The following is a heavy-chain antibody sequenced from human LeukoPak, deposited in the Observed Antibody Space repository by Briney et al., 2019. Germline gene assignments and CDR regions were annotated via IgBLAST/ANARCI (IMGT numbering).Heavy chain of an antibody. CDR3: ARINTAIFSSSDY. Sequence: GGSLRLSCAAPGFTFSNSWMTWVRQAPGKGLEWVANIRGDGGEKYYVDSVKGRFTISRDNDKNSLYLQMNRLRDEDTAVYYCARINTAIFSSSDYWGQGTLVTVSS. V-gene: IGHV3-7*02. CDR1: GFTFSNSW. J-gene: IGHJ4*02. CDR2: IRGDGGEK. D-gene: IGHD2-21*02.